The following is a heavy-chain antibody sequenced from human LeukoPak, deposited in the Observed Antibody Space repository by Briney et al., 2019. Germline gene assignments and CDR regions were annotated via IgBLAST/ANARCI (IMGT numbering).Heavy chain of an antibody. CDR1: GFTFSSYA. CDR2: ISGSGGST. Sequence: GGSLRLSCAAPGFTFSSYAMSWVRQAPGKGLEWVSAISGSGGSTYYADSVKGRFTISRDNSKNTLYLQMNSLRAEDTAVYYCAKGREYQLLFDYWGQGTLVTVSS. CDR3: AKGREYQLLFDY. V-gene: IGHV3-23*01. D-gene: IGHD2-2*01. J-gene: IGHJ4*02.